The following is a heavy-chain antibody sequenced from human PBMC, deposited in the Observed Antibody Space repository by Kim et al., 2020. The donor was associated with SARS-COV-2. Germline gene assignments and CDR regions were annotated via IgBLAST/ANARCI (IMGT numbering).Heavy chain of an antibody. CDR3: AKVVDSSSWYGYYYYYGMDV. J-gene: IGHJ6*02. CDR1: GFTFSSYA. V-gene: IGHV3-23*01. Sequence: GGSLRLSCAASGFTFSSYAMSWVRQAPGKGLEWVSAISGSGGSTYYADSVKGRFTISRDNSKNTLYLQMNSLRAEDTAVYYCAKVVDSSSWYGYYYYYGMDVWGQGTTVTVSS. CDR2: ISGSGGST. D-gene: IGHD6-13*01.